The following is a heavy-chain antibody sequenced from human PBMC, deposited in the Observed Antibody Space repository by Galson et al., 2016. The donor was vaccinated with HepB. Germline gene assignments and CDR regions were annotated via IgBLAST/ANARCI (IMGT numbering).Heavy chain of an antibody. Sequence: SLRLSCAASGFSFSDAWMTWVRQAPGKGLEWVGRIKSKSDGGTTDYATFVTGRFIISRDDSENTLYLQMSSLKTEDTAVYYCTTRSPTTVTWDDVFAIWGRGTTVTVSS. V-gene: IGHV3-15*01. CDR1: GFSFSDAW. D-gene: IGHD4-17*01. CDR3: TTRSPTTVTWDDVFAI. CDR2: IKSKSDGGTT. J-gene: IGHJ3*02.